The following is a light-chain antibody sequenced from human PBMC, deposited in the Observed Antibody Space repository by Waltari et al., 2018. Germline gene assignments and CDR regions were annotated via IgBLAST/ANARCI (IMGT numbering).Light chain of an antibody. CDR1: QSVSSSY. CDR3: QQYGSSPT. J-gene: IGKJ2*01. V-gene: IGKV3-20*01. Sequence: EIVLTQSPGTLSLSPGERATLSCRASQSVSSSYLAWYQEKPGQAPRLLIYGASNRAAGTPDRFSCSGSGTDFTLTISRLEPEDFAVYYCQQYGSSPTFGQGTKLEIK. CDR2: GAS.